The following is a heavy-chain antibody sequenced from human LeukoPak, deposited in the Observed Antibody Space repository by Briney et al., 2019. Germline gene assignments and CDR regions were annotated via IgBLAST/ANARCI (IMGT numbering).Heavy chain of an antibody. CDR1: GYTFTSYY. D-gene: IGHD6-19*01. CDR2: INPSVGST. Sequence: ASVKVSCKASGYTFTSYYMHWVRQAPRQGLEWMGIINPSVGSTSYAQKFQGRGPMTRHTSTSTVYMELSSLRSEDTAVYYCARDLNSSPALSHFDYWGQGTLVTVSS. J-gene: IGHJ4*02. CDR3: ARDLNSSPALSHFDY. V-gene: IGHV1-46*01.